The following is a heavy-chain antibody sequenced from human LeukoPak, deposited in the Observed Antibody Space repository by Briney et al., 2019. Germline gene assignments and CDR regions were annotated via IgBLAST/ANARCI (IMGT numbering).Heavy chain of an antibody. J-gene: IGHJ3*02. CDR3: ARVPRSIFGVVLAFDI. D-gene: IGHD3-3*01. CDR2: IRYDGSNK. Sequence: GGSLRLSCAASGFTFSSYGMHWVRQAPGKGLEWVAFIRYDGSNKYYADSVKGRFTISRDNSKNTLYLQMNSLRAEDTAVYYCARVPRSIFGVVLAFDIWGQGTMVTVSS. CDR1: GFTFSSYG. V-gene: IGHV3-30*02.